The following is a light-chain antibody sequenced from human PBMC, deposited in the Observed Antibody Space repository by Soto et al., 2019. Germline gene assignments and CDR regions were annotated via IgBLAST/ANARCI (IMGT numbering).Light chain of an antibody. J-gene: IGKJ1*01. V-gene: IGKV3-15*01. CDR1: QRVSSY. CDR2: DAS. CDR3: QHYNNWLWT. Sequence: EIVLTQSPATLSLSPGERATLSCRASQRVSSYLAWYPQKFGQSPRLLIYDASNRATGIPARFSGSGSGTKFTLTISSLQSEDFAVYYCQHYNNWLWTFGQGTKVDI.